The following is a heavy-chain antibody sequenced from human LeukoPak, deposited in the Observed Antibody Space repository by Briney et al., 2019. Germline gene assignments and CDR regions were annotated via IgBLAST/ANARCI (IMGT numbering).Heavy chain of an antibody. Sequence: SETLSLTRTVSGYSITSGYYWGWIRQPPGKGLEWIGSIYHSGSTYYNPSLKSRVTISVDTSKNQFSLKLSSVTAADTAVYYCAKDRIGTVGATYGYFQHWGQGTLVTVSS. J-gene: IGHJ1*01. V-gene: IGHV4-38-2*02. D-gene: IGHD1-26*01. CDR2: IYHSGST. CDR1: GYSITSGYY. CDR3: AKDRIGTVGATYGYFQH.